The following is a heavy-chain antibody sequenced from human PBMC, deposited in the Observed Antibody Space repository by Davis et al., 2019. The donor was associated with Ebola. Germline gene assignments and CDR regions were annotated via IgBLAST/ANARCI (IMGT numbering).Heavy chain of an antibody. Sequence: SETLSLTCAVYGGSLRGHYWSWFRQPPGKGLEWIGEINHSGTTNYDPSLKSRVTISVDTSKNHFSLNLSSVTAADTAIYYCARSVFYDSTGYYVHWYYDLWGRGTLVTVSS. J-gene: IGHJ2*01. V-gene: IGHV4-34*01. CDR1: GGSLRGHY. CDR2: INHSGTT. D-gene: IGHD3-22*01. CDR3: ARSVFYDSTGYYVHWYYDL.